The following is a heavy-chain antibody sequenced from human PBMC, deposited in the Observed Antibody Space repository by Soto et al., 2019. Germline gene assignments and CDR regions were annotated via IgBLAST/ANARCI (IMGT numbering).Heavy chain of an antibody. CDR2: ISASNGNT. CDR3: ARADYIWGSYRYGFGY. V-gene: IGHV1-18*01. CDR1: GYTFTSYG. D-gene: IGHD3-16*02. Sequence: QVQLVQSGAEVKKPGASVKVSCKASGYTFTSYGISWVRQAPGQGLEWMGWISASNGNTNSAQKLQVRVTMTTDTSTSPAYMELRSLRSDDTAVYYCARADYIWGSYRYGFGYWGQGTLVTVSS. J-gene: IGHJ4*02.